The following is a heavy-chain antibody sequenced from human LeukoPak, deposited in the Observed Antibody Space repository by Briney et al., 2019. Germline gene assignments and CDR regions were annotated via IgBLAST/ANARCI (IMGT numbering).Heavy chain of an antibody. CDR3: AKKVWDYYDSSGYPDYFDY. Sequence: GRSLRLSCAASGFTFSSYAMSWVRQAPGKGLEWVSAISGSGGSTYYADFVKGRFTISRDNSKNTLYLQMNSLRAEDTAVYYCAKKVWDYYDSSGYPDYFDYWGQGTLVTVSS. CDR1: GFTFSSYA. CDR2: ISGSGGST. V-gene: IGHV3-23*01. J-gene: IGHJ4*02. D-gene: IGHD3-22*01.